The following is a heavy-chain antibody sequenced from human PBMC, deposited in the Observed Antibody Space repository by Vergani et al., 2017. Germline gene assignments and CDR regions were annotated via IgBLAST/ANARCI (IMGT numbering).Heavy chain of an antibody. D-gene: IGHD6-19*01. CDR1: ADSISSGSYY. Sequence: QLQLQQSGPGLVKPSETLFLTCTVSADSISSGSYYWCWIRQPPGKCLEWIGSIYYSGLTYYNPSLKSRVAISVDTSKNQFSLKVTSVTAADTAVYFCARQRPGSGWSPGDFDDWGQGILVTVSS. J-gene: IGHJ4*02. CDR3: ARQRPGSGWSPGDFDD. V-gene: IGHV4-39*01. CDR2: IYYSGLT.